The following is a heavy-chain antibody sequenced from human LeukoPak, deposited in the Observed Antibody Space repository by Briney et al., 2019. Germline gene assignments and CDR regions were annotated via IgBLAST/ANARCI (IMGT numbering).Heavy chain of an antibody. J-gene: IGHJ2*01. V-gene: IGHV1-18*04. CDR1: GYSFSGYA. D-gene: IGHD4-17*01. Sequence: ASVKVSCKASGYSFSGYAISWVRQAPGQGLEWMGRISAYSGDTKYAQKFQGRLTMTTDTSTSTAYMELRSLRSDDTAVYFCARPGTSYGDYGWYFDLWGRGTLVTVSS. CDR3: ARPGTSYGDYGWYFDL. CDR2: ISAYSGDT.